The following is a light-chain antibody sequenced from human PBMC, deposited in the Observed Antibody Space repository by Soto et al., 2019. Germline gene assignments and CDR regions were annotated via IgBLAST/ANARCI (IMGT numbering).Light chain of an antibody. CDR1: QSVSDN. J-gene: IGKJ5*01. CDR2: GAS. V-gene: IGKV3D-15*01. CDR3: QQRNSWPPIT. Sequence: EIVMTQSPATLSVSPVERVTLSCMASQSVSDNLAWYQQKPGQAPRLLIYGASIRATDIPARFSGSGSGTEFSLTISSLEPEDFALYYCQQRNSWPPITFGQGTRLEIK.